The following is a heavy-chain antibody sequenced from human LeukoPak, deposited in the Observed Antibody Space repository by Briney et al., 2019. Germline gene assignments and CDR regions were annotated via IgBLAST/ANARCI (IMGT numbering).Heavy chain of an antibody. V-gene: IGHV4-61*02. D-gene: IGHD3-3*01. CDR3: ARDPGRRYDFWSGYYDY. CDR1: GDSISSGSYF. Sequence: SETLSLTCTVSGDSISSGSYFWSWIRQPAGKGLEWIGRFYSTVSTHYNPSLKSRVTISVDTSKNQFSLKLSSVTAADTAVYYCARDPGRRYDFWSGYYDYWGQGTLVTVSS. J-gene: IGHJ4*02. CDR2: FYSTVST.